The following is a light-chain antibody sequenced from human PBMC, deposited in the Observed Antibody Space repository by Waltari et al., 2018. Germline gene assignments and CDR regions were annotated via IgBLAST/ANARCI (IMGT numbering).Light chain of an antibody. CDR3: QQYYFTPYT. CDR2: GAS. V-gene: IGKV1-NL1*01. Sequence: DIQMTQSPSSLSASVGDRVTITGRASQGISNSLAWYQQKPGKAPKLLLYGASRLESGVPTRFSGSGSGTDYTLTISSLQPDDFATYYCQQYYFTPYTFGQGTKLDIK. CDR1: QGISNS. J-gene: IGKJ2*01.